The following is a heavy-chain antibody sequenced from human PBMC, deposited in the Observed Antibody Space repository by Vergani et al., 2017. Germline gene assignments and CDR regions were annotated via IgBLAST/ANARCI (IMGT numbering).Heavy chain of an antibody. CDR2: RYYSGIT. Sequence: QLQLQESGPGLVKPSETLSLTCTVSGDSISSSSYYWGWIRQPPGKVLEWIGSRYYSGITYDNPSLKSRVTIAVDTSKNQFSLKLSSVTAADTAVYYCARLYYDENDAFDIWGQGTMVTVSS. V-gene: IGHV4-39*07. CDR1: GDSISSSSYY. J-gene: IGHJ3*02. D-gene: IGHD3-22*01. CDR3: ARLYYDENDAFDI.